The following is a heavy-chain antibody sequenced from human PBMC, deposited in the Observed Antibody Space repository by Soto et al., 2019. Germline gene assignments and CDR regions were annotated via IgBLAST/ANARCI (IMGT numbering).Heavy chain of an antibody. CDR2: IKSKNDGGTT. CDR3: ATDLPGHGGGYEFDY. CDR1: GFTFITAW. J-gene: IGHJ4*01. Sequence: GGSLRLSCAASGFTFITAWMNWVRQAPGKGLEWVGRIKSKNDGGTTDYAAPVKGRFTISRDDSKNTVYLQMNSLRTEDTALYYCATDLPGHGGGYEFDYWGQGTPVTVSS. V-gene: IGHV3-15*07. D-gene: IGHD2-15*01.